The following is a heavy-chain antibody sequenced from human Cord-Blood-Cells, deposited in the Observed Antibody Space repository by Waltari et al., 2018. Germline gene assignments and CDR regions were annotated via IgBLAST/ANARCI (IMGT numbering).Heavy chain of an antibody. CDR1: GFTFSSYW. D-gene: IGHD6-19*01. Sequence: EVQLVESGGGLVQPGGSLRLSCAASGFTFSSYWMSGVRQAPGKGLEWVANIKQDGSEKYYVDSVKGRFTISRDNAKNSLYLQMNSLRAEDTAVYYCARDGSIAVADYWGQGTLVTVSS. CDR3: ARDGSIAVADY. J-gene: IGHJ4*02. V-gene: IGHV3-7*01. CDR2: IKQDGSEK.